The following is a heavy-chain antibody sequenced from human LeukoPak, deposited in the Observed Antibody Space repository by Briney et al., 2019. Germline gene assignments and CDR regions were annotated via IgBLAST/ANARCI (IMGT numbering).Heavy chain of an antibody. V-gene: IGHV3-23*01. D-gene: IGHD2-21*02. CDR2: ISASGGTT. J-gene: IGHJ4*02. CDR1: GFSFGNYA. Sequence: GGSLRLSCATSGFSFGNYAMNWVRQAPGKGLEWVSGISASGGTTYYADSVRGRFTISRDNAKNSLYLQMNSLRAEDTAVYYCARVFPGDHLDYWGQGTLVTVSS. CDR3: ARVFPGDHLDY.